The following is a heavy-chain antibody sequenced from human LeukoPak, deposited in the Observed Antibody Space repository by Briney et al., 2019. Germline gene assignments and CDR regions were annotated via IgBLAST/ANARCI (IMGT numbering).Heavy chain of an antibody. V-gene: IGHV1-18*01. Sequence: ASVKVSCKASGGTFSSYAISWVRQAPGQGLEWMGGISAYNGNTNYAQKLQGRVTMTTDTSTSTAYMEPRSLRSDDTAVYYCARGSGSYRPFDYWGQGTLVTVSS. CDR3: ARGSGSYRPFDY. J-gene: IGHJ4*02. CDR2: ISAYNGNT. CDR1: GGTFSSYA. D-gene: IGHD1-26*01.